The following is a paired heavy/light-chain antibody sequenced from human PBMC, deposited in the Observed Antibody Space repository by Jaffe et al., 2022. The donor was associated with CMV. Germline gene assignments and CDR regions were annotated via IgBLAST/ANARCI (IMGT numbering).Light chain of an antibody. CDR2: WAS. V-gene: IGKV4-1*01. J-gene: IGKJ1*01. Sequence: DIVMTQSPDSLAVSLGGRATINCESSESLFYSSNNKDYLAWYQQRPGRPPKLLIYWASTREFGVPDRFSGSGSATNFTLTITNLQAEDVAVYFCQQYYFTPRTFGQGTRVEVK. CDR3: QQYYFTPRT. CDR1: ESLFYSSNNKDY.
Heavy chain of an antibody. D-gene: IGHD3-16*01. CDR1: GFSFWNYS. V-gene: IGHV3-21*01. J-gene: IGHJ4*02. CDR3: TRGSQETVMISDV. CDR2: LSRRDNRI. Sequence: EVQLVESGGGLVKPGGSLRLSCVASGFSFWNYSMNWIRQTPGGGLEWVASLSRRDNRIFYADSVKDRFIISRDNARNSLFLQMNSLRVEDTAIYYCTRGSQETVMISDVWGQGTLVIVST.